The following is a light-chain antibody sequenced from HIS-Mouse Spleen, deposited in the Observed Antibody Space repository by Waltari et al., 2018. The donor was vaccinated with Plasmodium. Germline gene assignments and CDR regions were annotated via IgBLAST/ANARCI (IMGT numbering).Light chain of an antibody. J-gene: IGLJ2*01. CDR1: STDFGGYHY. CDR3: CSYAGSYTWV. CDR2: DVS. V-gene: IGLV2-11*01. Sequence: QSALTQPRPVSGSPGQSVPLSCTATSTDFGGYHYVSWYQQHPGKAPKLMIYDVSKRPSGVPDRFSGSKSGNTASLTISGLQAEDEADYYCCSYAGSYTWVFGGGTKLTVL.